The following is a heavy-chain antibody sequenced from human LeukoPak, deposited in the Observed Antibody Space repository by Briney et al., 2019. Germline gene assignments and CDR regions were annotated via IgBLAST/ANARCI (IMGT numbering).Heavy chain of an antibody. V-gene: IGHV1-46*01. CDR3: ARGHMGGNYDI. CDR1: GYTFTSFY. CDR2: MNPNGGST. D-gene: IGHD1-7*01. J-gene: IGHJ3*02. Sequence: ASVKVSCKASGYTFTSFYIHWVRQAPGQGLEWLGVMNPNGGSTSYSQRFKGRVTMTRDTSTSTVYMELSSLRSEDPALYYCARGHMGGNYDIWGQGIMVTVSS.